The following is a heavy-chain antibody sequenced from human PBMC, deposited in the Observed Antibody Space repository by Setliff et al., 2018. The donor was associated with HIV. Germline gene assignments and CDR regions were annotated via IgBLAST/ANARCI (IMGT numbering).Heavy chain of an antibody. CDR2: INPSDGST. Sequence: ASVKVSCKASGGTFSNYAFSWVRQAPGQGLEWMGMINPSDGSTRYAQKLQGRVTMTRDTSTTTVYMELRSLRSEDTAVYYCARDKTPIFGVVIATNWFDPWGQGTMVTVSS. V-gene: IGHV1-46*01. CDR1: GGTFSNYA. CDR3: ARDKTPIFGVVIATNWFDP. D-gene: IGHD3-3*01. J-gene: IGHJ5*01.